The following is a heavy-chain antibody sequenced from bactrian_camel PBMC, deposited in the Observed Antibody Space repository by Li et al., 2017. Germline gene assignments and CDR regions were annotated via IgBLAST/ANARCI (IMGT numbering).Heavy chain of an antibody. CDR3: AAEPSSRGGPCNFLGYTR. D-gene: IGHD5*01. CDR2: INSDGTT. V-gene: IGHV3S6*01. J-gene: IGHJ4*01. Sequence: HVQLVESGGGSVQAGGSLRLTCRASRYTYKRNCMGWFRQAPGKEREGVASINSDGTTYYTDSVRGRFTISRNNAKNTLYLQMNSLKPEDTAMYYCAAEPSSRGGPCNFLGYTRWGRGTQVTVSS. CDR1: RYTYKRNC.